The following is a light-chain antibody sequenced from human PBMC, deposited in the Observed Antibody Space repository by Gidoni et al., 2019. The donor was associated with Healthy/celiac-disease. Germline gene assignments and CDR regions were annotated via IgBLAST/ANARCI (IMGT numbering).Light chain of an antibody. CDR1: QSVSSN. CDR2: GAS. V-gene: IGKV3-15*01. CDR3: HQYNNWPPLT. J-gene: IGKJ4*01. Sequence: EIVMTKSPATLSVSPVERATLSCRASQSVSSNLAWYQQKPGQAPRLLIYGASTRATGIPARFIGSGAWTEFTLTISSLQSEDFAVYYCHQYNNWPPLTFGGGTKVEIK.